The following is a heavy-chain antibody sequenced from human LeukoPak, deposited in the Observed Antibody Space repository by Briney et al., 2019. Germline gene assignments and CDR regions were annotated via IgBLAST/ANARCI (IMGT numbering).Heavy chain of an antibody. D-gene: IGHD1-26*01. Sequence: SETLSLTCAVYGGTFSGYYWSWIRQPPGKRLEWVGESNDSGGTNYNPSLKSRVTISIDTPKNQVSLRVTSVTAADTAVYYCARTGYGRDYYGMDVWGQGTTVTVSS. CDR3: ARTGYGRDYYGMDV. CDR1: GGTFSGYY. CDR2: SNDSGGT. J-gene: IGHJ6*02. V-gene: IGHV4-34*01.